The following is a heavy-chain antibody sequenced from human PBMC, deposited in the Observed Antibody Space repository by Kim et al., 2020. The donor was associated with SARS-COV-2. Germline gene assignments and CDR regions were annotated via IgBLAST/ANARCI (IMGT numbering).Heavy chain of an antibody. D-gene: IGHD6-13*01. V-gene: IGHV3-30*18. CDR2: ISYDGSNK. CDR3: AKDRTSSSSWYFYGMDV. J-gene: IGHJ6*02. Sequence: GGSLRLSCAASGFTFSSYGMHWVRQAPGKGLEWVAVISYDGSNKYYADSVKGRFTISRDNSKNTLYLQMNSLRAEDTAVYYCAKDRTSSSSWYFYGMDVWGQGTTVTVSS. CDR1: GFTFSSYG.